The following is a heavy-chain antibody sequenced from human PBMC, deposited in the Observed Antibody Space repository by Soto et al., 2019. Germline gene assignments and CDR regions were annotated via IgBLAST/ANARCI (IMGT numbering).Heavy chain of an antibody. V-gene: IGHV1-69*13. CDR3: ARGIDAGWYSYYSDY. J-gene: IGHJ4*02. CDR1: GGTFGTYA. Sequence: SVKVSCKASGGTFGTYAFSWVRQAPGQGLEWMGGIIPPFRAANYAQKFQGRVTITADESTSAAYMELSSLRFEDTAVYYCARGIDAGWYSYYSDYWGQGTLVTVSS. CDR2: IIPPFRAA. D-gene: IGHD6-19*01.